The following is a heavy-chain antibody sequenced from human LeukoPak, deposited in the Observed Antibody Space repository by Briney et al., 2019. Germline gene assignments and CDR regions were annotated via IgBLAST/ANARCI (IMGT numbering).Heavy chain of an antibody. J-gene: IGHJ5*02. D-gene: IGHD3-9*01. CDR1: GYTFTSYG. V-gene: IGHV1-18*01. CDR3: ARDGLGVSHYDALTGYYKGGWVDP. Sequence: ASVKVSCKASGYTFTSYGISWVRQAPGQGLEWMGWISAYNGNTNYAQKLQGRVTMTTDTSTSTAYMELRSLRSDDTAVYYCARDGLGVSHYDALTGYYKGGWVDPWGQGTLVTVSS. CDR2: ISAYNGNT.